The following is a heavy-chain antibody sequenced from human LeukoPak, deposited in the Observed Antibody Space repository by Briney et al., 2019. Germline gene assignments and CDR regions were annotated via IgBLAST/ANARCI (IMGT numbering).Heavy chain of an antibody. CDR1: GGSISSGGYY. J-gene: IGHJ3*02. CDR2: IYYSGST. CDR3: ARAGDYYDSSGHPGAFDI. V-gene: IGHV4-31*03. Sequence: MSSQTLSLTCTVSGGSISSGGYYWSWIRQHPGKGLEWIGYIYYSGSTNYNPSLKSRVTISVDTSKNQFSLKLSSVTAADTAVYYCARAGDYYDSSGHPGAFDIWGQGTMVTVSS. D-gene: IGHD3-22*01.